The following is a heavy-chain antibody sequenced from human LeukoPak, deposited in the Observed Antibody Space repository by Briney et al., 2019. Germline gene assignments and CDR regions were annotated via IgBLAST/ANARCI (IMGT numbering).Heavy chain of an antibody. CDR1: GGSITSGGYF. CDR3: ARDYCGTSYCPGVDY. J-gene: IGHJ4*02. D-gene: IGHD2-21*01. CDR2: ISYYGTP. V-gene: IGHV4-31*03. Sequence: PSEILSLTCTVSGGSITSGGYFWTWIRQRPGEGLEWIGYISYYGTPFYNPSFRSRLTISRDTPRNQFSLNLSSVTAADTALYYCARDYCGTSYCPGVDYWGQGALVTVSS.